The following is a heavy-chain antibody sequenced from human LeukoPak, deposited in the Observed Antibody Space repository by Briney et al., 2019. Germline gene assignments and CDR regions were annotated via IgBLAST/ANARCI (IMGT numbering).Heavy chain of an antibody. CDR2: ISAYNGNT. Sequence: GASVKVSCKASGYTFTSYGISWVRQAPGQGLEWMGWISAYNGNTNYAQKLQGRVTMTTDTSTSTAYMELRSLRSDDTAVYYCARDLLDYSGYDPYYYYYGMDVWGQGTTVTVSS. CDR1: GYTFTSYG. V-gene: IGHV1-18*01. CDR3: ARDLLDYSGYDPYYYYYGMDV. J-gene: IGHJ6*02. D-gene: IGHD5-12*01.